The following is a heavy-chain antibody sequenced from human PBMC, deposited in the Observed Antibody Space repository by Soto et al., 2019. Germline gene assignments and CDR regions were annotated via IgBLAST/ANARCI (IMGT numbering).Heavy chain of an antibody. J-gene: IGHJ5*01. V-gene: IGHV3-23*01. D-gene: IGHD3-16*01. CDR2: ISATGGGT. CDR1: GFKFSSYA. CDR3: AKDRRAGGNSAFYFDF. Sequence: PGGSLRLSCAASGFKFSSYAMSWVRQAPGKGLEWVSLISATGGGTYYADSAKGRFTISRDNSDNTLYLQVHSLRAEDTAVYYCAKDRRAGGNSAFYFDFWGQGAQVTVSS.